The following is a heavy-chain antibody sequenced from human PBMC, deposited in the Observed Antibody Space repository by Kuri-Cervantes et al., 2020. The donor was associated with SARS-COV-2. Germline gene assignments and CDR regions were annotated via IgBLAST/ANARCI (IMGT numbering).Heavy chain of an antibody. V-gene: IGHV4-34*01. CDR3: ARVLWDIVVVPAAMRGDAFDI. Sequence: ESLKISCAVYGGSFSDYYWSWVRQPPGKGLEWIGEINHSGSTNYNPSLKSRVTISVDTSKSQFSLKLSSVTAADTAVYYCARVLWDIVVVPAAMRGDAFDIWGQGTMVTVSS. CDR2: INHSGST. D-gene: IGHD2-2*01. CDR1: GGSFSDYY. J-gene: IGHJ3*02.